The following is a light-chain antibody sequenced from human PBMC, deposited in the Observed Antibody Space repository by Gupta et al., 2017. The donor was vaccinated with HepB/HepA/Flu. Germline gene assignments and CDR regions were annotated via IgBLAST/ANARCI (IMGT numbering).Light chain of an antibody. CDR3: SAWDSSLSAHV. Sequence: AGLTHPSPASKSLRQTATLTCTGNSNNVGNQGAAWLQQHQGHPPKLLSYKNNNRPSGISDIFSSSRSGNSAYPPILVLQAEGGVYYDCSAWDSSLSAHVFGGGTKLTVL. CDR1: SNNVGNQG. V-gene: IGLV10-54*04. J-gene: IGLJ2*01. CDR2: KNN.